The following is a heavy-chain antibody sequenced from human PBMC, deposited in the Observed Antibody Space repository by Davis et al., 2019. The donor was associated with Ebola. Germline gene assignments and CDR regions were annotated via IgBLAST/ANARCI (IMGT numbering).Heavy chain of an antibody. J-gene: IGHJ4*02. CDR1: GFTFGDYA. V-gene: IGHV3-49*04. D-gene: IGHD4-17*01. CDR2: IRSKAYGGTT. Sequence: GESLKISCTASGFTFGDYAMSWVRQAPGKGLEWVGFIRSKAYGGTTEYAASVKGRFTISRDDSKSIAYLQMNSLKTEDTAVYYCARHLRGLRGGFDYWGQGTLVTVSS. CDR3: ARHLRGLRGGFDY.